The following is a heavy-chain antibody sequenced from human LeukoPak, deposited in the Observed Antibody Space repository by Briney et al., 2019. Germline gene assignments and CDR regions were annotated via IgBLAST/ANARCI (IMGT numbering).Heavy chain of an antibody. D-gene: IGHD6-19*01. V-gene: IGHV3-48*03. CDR3: VRYGAGWYKDY. J-gene: IGHJ4*02. CDR1: GFTFSSYE. Sequence: GGSLRLSCAASGFTFSSYEMNWVGQAPGKGLEWVSYISSSGSTIYYADSVKGRFTISRDNAKNSLYLQMSSLRAEDTAVYYCVRYGAGWYKDYWGQGTLVTVSS. CDR2: ISSSGSTI.